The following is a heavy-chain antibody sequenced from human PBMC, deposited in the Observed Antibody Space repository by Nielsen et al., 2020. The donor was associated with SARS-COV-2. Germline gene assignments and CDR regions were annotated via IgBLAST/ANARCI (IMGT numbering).Heavy chain of an antibody. CDR1: GFTFSSYG. J-gene: IGHJ4*02. CDR3: AKEFSGSYYGGYFDY. V-gene: IGHV3-30*02. CDR2: IPYDGSNK. Sequence: GESLKISCAASGFTFSSYGMHWVRQAPGKGLEWVAVIPYDGSNKYYADSVKGRFTISRDNSKNTLYLQMNSLRAEDTAVYYCAKEFSGSYYGGYFDYWGQGTLVTVSS. D-gene: IGHD1-26*01.